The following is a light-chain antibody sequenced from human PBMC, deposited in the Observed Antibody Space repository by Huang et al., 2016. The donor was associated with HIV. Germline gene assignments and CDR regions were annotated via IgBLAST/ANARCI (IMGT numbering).Light chain of an antibody. CDR2: GAS. J-gene: IGKJ2*01. Sequence: EIVMTQSPATLSVSPGEGATLSCRASQSVSSNLAWYQQKPGQATRLLIYGASNRATGIPVRFSGSGSGTEFTLTISSLQSEDFAVYYCQQYDNWPPYTFGQGTKLEIK. V-gene: IGKV3-15*01. CDR3: QQYDNWPPYT. CDR1: QSVSSN.